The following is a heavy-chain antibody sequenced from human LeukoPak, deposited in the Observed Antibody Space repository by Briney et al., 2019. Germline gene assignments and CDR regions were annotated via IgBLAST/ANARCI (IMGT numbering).Heavy chain of an antibody. CDR2: IYYSGSI. CDR3: ARGVEYSSSSGLGY. Sequence: SETLSLTCTVSGGSIRSYYWSWVRQPPGKGLEWVGDIYYSGSINYNPYLKSRVTISVDTSKNQFSLKLSSVTAADTALYYCARGVEYSSSSGLGYWGQRTLVTVSS. D-gene: IGHD6-6*01. V-gene: IGHV4-59*01. J-gene: IGHJ4*02. CDR1: GGSIRSYY.